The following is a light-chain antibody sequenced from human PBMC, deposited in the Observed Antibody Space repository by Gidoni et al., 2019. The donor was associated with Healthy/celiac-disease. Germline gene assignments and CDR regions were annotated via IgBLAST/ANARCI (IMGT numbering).Light chain of an antibody. CDR1: QSVSSN. Sequence: EIVMTQSPATLSVSPGERATLSCRASQSVSSNLAWYQQQPGQAPRLLIYGASTRATGIPARFSGSGSGTEFTLTISSLQSEDFAVYYCQQYTGTFGQGTKVEIK. CDR3: QQYTGT. J-gene: IGKJ1*01. CDR2: GAS. V-gene: IGKV3-15*01.